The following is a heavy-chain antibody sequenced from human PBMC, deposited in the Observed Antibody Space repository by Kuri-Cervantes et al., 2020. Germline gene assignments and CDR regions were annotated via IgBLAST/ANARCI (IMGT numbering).Heavy chain of an antibody. V-gene: IGHV1-2*02. CDR2: INPNSGGT. J-gene: IGHJ5*02. CDR1: GCTFIAYY. Sequence: ASVKVSCKASGCTFIAYYLNWVRQAPGQGLEWMGWINPNSGGTNYAPKFQGRVTMTRDTSINTVYMELTNLRSDDTAIYYCARDHSGGWFDPWGQGVLVTVSS. CDR3: ARDHSGGWFDP. D-gene: IGHD1-26*01.